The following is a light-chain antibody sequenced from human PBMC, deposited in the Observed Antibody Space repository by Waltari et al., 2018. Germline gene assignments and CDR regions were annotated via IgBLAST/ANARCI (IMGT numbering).Light chain of an antibody. V-gene: IGLV2-23*01. J-gene: IGLJ3*02. CDR1: SSDVGLPKF. Sequence: QSALTQPASVSGSPGQSLTISCPESSSDVGLPKFVSWHQQHPGKAPKVMIYEDNKRPAGLSNRFSGSKSGNTASLTISGLQADDEADYYCCSYAGGSPRWVFGGGTKLTVL. CDR2: EDN. CDR3: CSYAGGSPRWV.